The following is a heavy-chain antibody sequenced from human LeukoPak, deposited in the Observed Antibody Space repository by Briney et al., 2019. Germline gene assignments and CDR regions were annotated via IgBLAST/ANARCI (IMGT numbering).Heavy chain of an antibody. V-gene: IGHV3-7*03. Sequence: LSCAASGLTFSSYWMSWVRQAPGKGLEWVANIKQDGSEKYYVDSVKGRFTISRDNAKNSLYLQMNSLRAEDTAVYYCASSGSLDYWGQGTLVTVSS. J-gene: IGHJ4*02. CDR1: GLTFSSYW. CDR3: ASSGSLDY. CDR2: IKQDGSEK. D-gene: IGHD3-10*01.